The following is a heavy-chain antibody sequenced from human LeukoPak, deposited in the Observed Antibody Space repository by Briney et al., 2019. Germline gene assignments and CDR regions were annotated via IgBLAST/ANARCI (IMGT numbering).Heavy chain of an antibody. V-gene: IGHV3-53*01. J-gene: IGHJ1*01. CDR1: GFTVSSNY. CDR3: ARGPRTAAGPEYFQH. D-gene: IGHD6-13*01. Sequence: GGSLRLSCAASGFTVSSNYMSWVRQAPGKGLEWVSVIYSGGSTYYADSVKGRFTISRDNSKNTLYLQMNSLRAEDTAVYYCARGPRTAAGPEYFQHWGQGTLVTVSS. CDR2: IYSGGST.